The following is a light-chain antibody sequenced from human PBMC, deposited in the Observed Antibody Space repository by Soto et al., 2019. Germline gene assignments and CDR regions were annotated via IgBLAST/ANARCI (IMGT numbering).Light chain of an antibody. CDR2: EVS. Sequence: QSALTQPASVSGSPGQSNTISCTGASSDVGDYNYVSWYQQNPGKAPKLMVYEVSNRPSGVSDRFSGSKSGNTASLTISGLQTEDEADYYCSSYNSSTSLRYVFGTGTKVTVL. J-gene: IGLJ1*01. V-gene: IGLV2-14*01. CDR1: SSDVGDYNY. CDR3: SSYNSSTSLRYV.